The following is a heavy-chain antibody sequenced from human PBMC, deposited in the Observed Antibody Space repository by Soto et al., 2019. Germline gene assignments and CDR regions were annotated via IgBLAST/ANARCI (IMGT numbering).Heavy chain of an antibody. J-gene: IGHJ4*02. CDR1: GFTFSGSA. V-gene: IGHV3-73*01. D-gene: IGHD3-22*01. CDR3: EVITPPSGY. CDR2: IRSKANSYAT. Sequence: EVPLVESGGGLVQPGGSLKLSCAASGFTFSGSAMHWVRQASGKGLEWVGRIRSKANSYATAYAASVKGRFTISRDDSKNTAYLQMNSLKTEDTAVYYCEVITPPSGYWGQGTLVTVSS.